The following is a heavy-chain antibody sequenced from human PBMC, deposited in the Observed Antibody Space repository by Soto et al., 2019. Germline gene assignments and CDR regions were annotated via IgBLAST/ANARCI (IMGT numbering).Heavy chain of an antibody. V-gene: IGHV3-21*02. CDR3: ARSKIGEPFDM. CDR1: GFTLSTYS. D-gene: IGHD3-16*01. CDR2: ISSTSNHI. J-gene: IGHJ3*02. Sequence: EVQLVESGGGLVKPGGSLRLSCAASGFTLSTYSMSWVRQAPGKGLEWVSVISSTSNHIYYTDSVKGRFTISRDNAKNSLYLQMNSLRAEDTAVYYCARSKIGEPFDMWGQGTMVTVSS.